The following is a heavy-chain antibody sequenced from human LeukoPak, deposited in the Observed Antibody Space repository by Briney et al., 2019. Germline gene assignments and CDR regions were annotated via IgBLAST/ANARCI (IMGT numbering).Heavy chain of an antibody. CDR1: GFTFSSYA. CDR3: AKAMAGSTYYFDS. Sequence: GGSLRLSCAASGFTFSSYAMNWVRQAPGKGLEWVSAISASGGSTYYADSVKDRFTISRDTSKNTLYLQMSSLRGEDTAVYYCAKAMAGSTYYFDSWGQGTLVTVSS. V-gene: IGHV3-23*01. J-gene: IGHJ4*02. CDR2: ISASGGST. D-gene: IGHD6-19*01.